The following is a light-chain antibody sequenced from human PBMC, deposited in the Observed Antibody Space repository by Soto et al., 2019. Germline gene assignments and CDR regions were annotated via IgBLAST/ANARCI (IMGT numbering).Light chain of an antibody. CDR1: SGNIGAGYD. Sequence: QSVLTQPPSVSGAPGQRVTISCTGSSGNIGAGYDVHWYQQLPGTAPRLLIYGDINRASGVPDRFSGSKSGTSASLAITGLXAEDEAAYYCQSYDSNLSAYVFGAGTKVTVL. J-gene: IGLJ1*01. CDR2: GDI. V-gene: IGLV1-40*01. CDR3: QSYDSNLSAYV.